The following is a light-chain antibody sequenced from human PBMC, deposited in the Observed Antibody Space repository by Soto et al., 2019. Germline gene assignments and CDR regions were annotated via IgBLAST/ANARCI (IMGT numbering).Light chain of an antibody. CDR3: GTWDSSLSAEAV. Sequence: QSVLTQPRSVSAAPGQKVTISCSGSSSNIGNNYVSWYQQLPGTAPKLLIYDNNKRPSGIPDRFSGSKSGTSATLGITGLQTGDEADYYCGTWDSSLSAEAVFGGGTQLTVL. CDR2: DNN. V-gene: IGLV1-51*01. CDR1: SSNIGNNY. J-gene: IGLJ7*01.